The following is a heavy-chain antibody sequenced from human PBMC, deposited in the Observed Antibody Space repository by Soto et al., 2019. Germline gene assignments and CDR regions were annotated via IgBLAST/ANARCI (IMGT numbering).Heavy chain of an antibody. J-gene: IGHJ4*02. CDR3: AKVLLAAAGTYYFEY. V-gene: IGHV3-23*01. Sequence: GGSLRLSCAASVFTFSSYAMSLVRQSPGKGLEWVSAISGSGGSTYYADSVKGRFTISRDNSKNTLYMQMNSLRVEDTAVYYCAKVLLAAAGTYYFEYWGQGTMVTLSS. D-gene: IGHD6-13*01. CDR2: ISGSGGST. CDR1: VFTFSSYA.